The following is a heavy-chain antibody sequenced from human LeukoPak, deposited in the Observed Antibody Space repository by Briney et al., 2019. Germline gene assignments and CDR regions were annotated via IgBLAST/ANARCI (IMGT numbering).Heavy chain of an antibody. CDR3: ASSLAAAAINCFDP. V-gene: IGHV3-66*01. D-gene: IGHD6-13*01. CDR2: IYSDVRGIST. J-gene: IGHJ5*01. Sequence: GGSLRLSCAASGFTVRSNYMPWVRQAPGKGVEWVSVIYSDVRGISTYYAASGKGRLTIARDNTKHTLYLQINSLRAEDTAVYYCASSLAAAAINCFDPWGQGTLVTVSS. CDR1: GFTVRSNY.